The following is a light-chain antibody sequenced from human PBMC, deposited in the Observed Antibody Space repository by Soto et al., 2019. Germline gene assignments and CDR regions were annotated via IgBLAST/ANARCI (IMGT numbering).Light chain of an antibody. CDR3: SSYTSSSIDYV. CDR1: SSDVGGYNY. V-gene: IGLV2-14*01. J-gene: IGLJ1*01. Sequence: QSALTQPASVSGSPGQSITISCTGTSSDVGGYNYVSWYQQHPGKAPKLMIYEVSNRPSGVSNRFAGSKSGNTASLTSSGLQAEDEADYYCSSYTSSSIDYVFGTGTKLTGL. CDR2: EVS.